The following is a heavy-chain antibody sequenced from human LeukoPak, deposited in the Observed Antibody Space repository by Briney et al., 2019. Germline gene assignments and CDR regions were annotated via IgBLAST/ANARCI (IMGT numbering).Heavy chain of an antibody. Sequence: GGSLRLSCAASGFTFSSYAMCWVRQAPGKGLEWVSAISGSGGSTYYADSVKGRFTISRDNSKNTLYLQMNSLRAEDTAVYYCAKDQGYCSSTSCSRSAFDIWGQGTMVTVSS. CDR3: AKDQGYCSSTSCSRSAFDI. V-gene: IGHV3-23*01. CDR1: GFTFSSYA. J-gene: IGHJ3*02. D-gene: IGHD2-2*01. CDR2: ISGSGGST.